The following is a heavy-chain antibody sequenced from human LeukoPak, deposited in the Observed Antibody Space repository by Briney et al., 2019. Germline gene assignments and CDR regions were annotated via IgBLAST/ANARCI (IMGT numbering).Heavy chain of an antibody. Sequence: GGSLRLSCADSGFTFSSYWMHWVRQAPGKGLECVAIIKQDATEKYYVDSVKGRFTISRDNAKNSLYLQMNSLRAEDSAVYYCARDLLSIVATGIGFDSWGQGTLVTVSS. CDR3: ARDLLSIVATGIGFDS. V-gene: IGHV3-7*01. D-gene: IGHD5-12*01. CDR1: GFTFSSYW. CDR2: IKQDATEK. J-gene: IGHJ4*02.